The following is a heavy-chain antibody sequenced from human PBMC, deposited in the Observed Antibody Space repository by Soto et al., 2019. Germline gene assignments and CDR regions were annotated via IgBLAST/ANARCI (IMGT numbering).Heavy chain of an antibody. Sequence: HPWGSLRLSCSASVFTFSIYSMNWFRQAPGKGLEWVSYISSSSSTIYYADSVKGRFTISRDNAKNSLYLQMNSLRDEDTAVYYCARDAGFWSGYYRGIYYYYGMDVWGQGTTVTV. CDR1: VFTFSIYS. CDR3: ARDAGFWSGYYRGIYYYYGMDV. CDR2: ISSSSSTI. D-gene: IGHD3-3*01. V-gene: IGHV3-48*02. J-gene: IGHJ6*02.